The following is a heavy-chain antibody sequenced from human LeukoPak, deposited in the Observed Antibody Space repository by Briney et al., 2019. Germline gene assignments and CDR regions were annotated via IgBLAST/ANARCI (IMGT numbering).Heavy chain of an antibody. CDR1: GYTLTELS. V-gene: IGHV1-24*01. CDR3: ATVAPSRWDRVGVFDY. J-gene: IGHJ4*02. Sequence: ASVKVSCKVSGYTLTELSMHWVRQAPGKGLEWMGGFDPEDGETIYAQKFQGRVTMTEDTSTDTAYMELSSLRSEDTAVYYCATVAPSRWDRVGVFDYWGQGTLVTVSS. CDR2: FDPEDGET. D-gene: IGHD1-26*01.